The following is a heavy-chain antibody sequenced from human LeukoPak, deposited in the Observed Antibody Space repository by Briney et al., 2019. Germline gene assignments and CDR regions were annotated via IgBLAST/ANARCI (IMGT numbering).Heavy chain of an antibody. Sequence: GGSLRLSCAASGFTFSTHGMVWVRQAPGKGLEWVSSIGDTGVNTYYADSVKGRFTISRDNSKNSLSLQMHSLRAEDTAVYYCARVMVAVAGYAFDIWGQGTMVTVSS. CDR1: GFTFSTHG. V-gene: IGHV3-23*01. J-gene: IGHJ3*02. D-gene: IGHD6-19*01. CDR3: ARVMVAVAGYAFDI. CDR2: IGDTGVNT.